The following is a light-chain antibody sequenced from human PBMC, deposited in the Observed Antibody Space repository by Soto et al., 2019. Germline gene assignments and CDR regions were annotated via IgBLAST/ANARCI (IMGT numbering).Light chain of an antibody. Sequence: QSALAQPPSAYGSPEQSLTISCTGTSGDVGDNYVSWYQQHLGKAPKLIIYEVSQRPSGVPDRFSGSKSGNTASLSVSGLQTEDEADYFCSAYAGSNNFVFGSGTKVTVL. CDR3: SAYAGSNNFV. V-gene: IGLV2-8*01. CDR1: SGDVGDNY. J-gene: IGLJ1*01. CDR2: EVS.